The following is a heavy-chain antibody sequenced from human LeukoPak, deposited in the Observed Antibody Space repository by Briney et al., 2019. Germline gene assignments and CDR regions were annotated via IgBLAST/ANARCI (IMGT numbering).Heavy chain of an antibody. J-gene: IGHJ4*02. D-gene: IGHD5-12*01. CDR3: ARDANRGYSGYDGGYFDY. V-gene: IGHV4-59*01. Sequence: KPSKTLSLTCTVSGGPISSYYWSWTRQPPGKGLEWIGYIYDSGSTNYNPSLKSRVTISVDTSKNQFSLKLSSVTGADTAVYYCARDANRGYSGYDGGYFDYWGQGTLVTVSS. CDR2: IYDSGST. CDR1: GGPISSYY.